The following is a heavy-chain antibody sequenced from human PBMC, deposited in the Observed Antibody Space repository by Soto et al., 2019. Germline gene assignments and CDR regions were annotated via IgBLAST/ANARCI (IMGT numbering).Heavy chain of an antibody. J-gene: IGHJ4*02. Sequence: GGSLRLSCTASGFTFSSYGMHWVRQAPGKGLEWVAIISYDGSNKYYADSVKGRFTISRDNSKNTLYLQMNSLRAEDTAVYYCAREGYSGYDSLYFDYWGQGTLVTSPQ. D-gene: IGHD5-12*01. V-gene: IGHV3-30*03. CDR3: AREGYSGYDSLYFDY. CDR1: GFTFSSYG. CDR2: ISYDGSNK.